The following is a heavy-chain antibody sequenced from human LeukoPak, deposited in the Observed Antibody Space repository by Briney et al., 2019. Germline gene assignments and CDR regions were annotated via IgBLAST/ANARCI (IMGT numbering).Heavy chain of an antibody. CDR1: GYSFTSYW. Sequence: GESLKTSCKGSGYSFTSYWIGWVRQIPGKGLEWMGIIYPGDSDTRYSPSFQGQVTISADKSISTAYLQWSSLKASDTAMYYCARQGRGYSSHFDYWGQGTLVTVSS. CDR2: IYPGDSDT. CDR3: ARQGRGYSSHFDY. D-gene: IGHD5-18*01. J-gene: IGHJ4*02. V-gene: IGHV5-51*01.